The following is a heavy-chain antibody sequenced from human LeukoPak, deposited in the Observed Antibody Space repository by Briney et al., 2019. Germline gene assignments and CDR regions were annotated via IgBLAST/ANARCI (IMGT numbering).Heavy chain of an antibody. V-gene: IGHV3-30*04. CDR2: ISYDGPNK. CDR1: AFTFSTYS. J-gene: IGHJ4*02. Sequence: GGSLRLSCAASAFTFSTYSMHWVRQAPGKGLEWVAAISYDGPNKNYADSVKGRFTISRGNSKNTLYLQMNSLRAEDTAVYYCARGLRIAVAGNIDYWGQGTLVTVSS. CDR3: ARGLRIAVAGNIDY. D-gene: IGHD6-19*01.